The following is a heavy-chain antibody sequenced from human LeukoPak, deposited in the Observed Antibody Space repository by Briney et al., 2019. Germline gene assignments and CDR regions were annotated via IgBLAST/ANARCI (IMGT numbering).Heavy chain of an antibody. CDR2: ISGSGGST. J-gene: IGHJ6*02. CDR3: AKSVRGVNHGMDV. V-gene: IGHV3-23*01. CDR1: GFTVSSNY. Sequence: GGSLRLSCAASGFTVSSNYMTWVRQAPGKGLEWVSVISGSGGSTYFADSVKGRFTISRDNSKNTLYLQMNSLRAEDTAVYYCAKSVRGVNHGMDVWGQGTTVTVSS. D-gene: IGHD3-10*01.